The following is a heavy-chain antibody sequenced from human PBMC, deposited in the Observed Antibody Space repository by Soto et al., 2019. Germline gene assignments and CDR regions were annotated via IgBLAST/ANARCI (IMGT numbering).Heavy chain of an antibody. V-gene: IGHV3-30*18. D-gene: IGHD3-3*01. CDR1: GFTFISYG. J-gene: IGHJ4*02. CDR3: AKDLYYAVWSGYPDY. Sequence: QVQLVEAGGGVVQPGRSLRLSCAASGFTFISYGMHWVRQAPGKGLEWVAVISYDGSNKYYADSVKGRFTISRDNSKNSVYRQMDSLGAEDTAVYYWAKDLYYAVWSGYPDYCGEGTVVTVSS. CDR2: ISYDGSNK.